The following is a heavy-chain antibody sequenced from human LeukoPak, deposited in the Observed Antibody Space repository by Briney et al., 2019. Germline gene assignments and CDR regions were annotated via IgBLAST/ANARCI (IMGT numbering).Heavy chain of an antibody. CDR1: GFTFDDYA. Sequence: PGGSLRLSCAVSGFTFDDYAMHWVRQAPGKGLEWVSGISWNSGSIGYADSVKGRFTISRDNAKNSLYLQMNSLRAEDTALYYCAKGPPDSSIFFDYWGQGTLVTVSS. CDR2: ISWNSGSI. V-gene: IGHV3-9*01. CDR3: AKGPPDSSIFFDY. D-gene: IGHD6-19*01. J-gene: IGHJ4*02.